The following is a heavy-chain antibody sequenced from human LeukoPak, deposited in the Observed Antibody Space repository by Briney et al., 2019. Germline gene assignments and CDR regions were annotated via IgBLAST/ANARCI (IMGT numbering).Heavy chain of an antibody. CDR1: GGSISSYY. J-gene: IGHJ6*02. CDR3: ARDRSKYHGMDV. CDR2: IYYSGST. Sequence: SETLSLTCTVSGGSISSYYWSWIRQPPGKGLEWIGYIYYSGSTNYNPSLKSRVTISVDTSKNQFSLKLSSVTAADTAVYYCARDRSKYHGMDVWGQGTTVTVSS. V-gene: IGHV4-59*01.